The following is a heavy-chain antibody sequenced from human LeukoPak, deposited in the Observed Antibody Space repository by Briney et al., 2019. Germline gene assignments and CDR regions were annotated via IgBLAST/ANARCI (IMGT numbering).Heavy chain of an antibody. Sequence: PSETLSLTCAVYGGSFSGYYWSWIRQPPGKGLEWIGEINHSGSTNYNPSLKSRVTISVGTSKNQFSLKLSSVTAADTAVYYCASIAVAGTRGRSRYFDLWGRGTLVTVSS. CDR3: ASIAVAGTRGRSRYFDL. J-gene: IGHJ2*01. CDR2: INHSGST. V-gene: IGHV4-34*01. CDR1: GGSFSGYY. D-gene: IGHD6-19*01.